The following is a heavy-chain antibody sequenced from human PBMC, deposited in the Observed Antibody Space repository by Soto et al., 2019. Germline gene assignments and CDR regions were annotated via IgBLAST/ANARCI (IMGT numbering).Heavy chain of an antibody. Sequence: SQTLSLTCVISGDSVSSNSAAWNWIRQSPSRGLEWLGRTYYRSKWYNDYAVSVKSRITINPDTSKNQFSLKLSSVTAADSAVYFCARLEGLATISYYFDFWGPGALVTVSS. D-gene: IGHD3-9*01. J-gene: IGHJ4*02. CDR1: GDSVSSNSAA. CDR2: TYYRSKWYN. V-gene: IGHV6-1*01. CDR3: ARLEGLATISYYFDF.